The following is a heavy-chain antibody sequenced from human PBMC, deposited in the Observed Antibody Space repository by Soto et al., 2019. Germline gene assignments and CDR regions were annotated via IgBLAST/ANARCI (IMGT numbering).Heavy chain of an antibody. CDR1: GFTFSSYG. CDR2: ISYDGSNK. J-gene: IGHJ6*03. D-gene: IGHD2-15*01. Sequence: GGSLRLSCAASGFTFSSYGMHWVRQAPGKGLEWVAVISYDGSNKYYADSVKGRFTISRDNSKNTLYLQMNSLRAEDTAVYYCAKQGIKGYYYYYMDVWGKGTTVTVSS. CDR3: AKQGIKGYYYYYMDV. V-gene: IGHV3-30*18.